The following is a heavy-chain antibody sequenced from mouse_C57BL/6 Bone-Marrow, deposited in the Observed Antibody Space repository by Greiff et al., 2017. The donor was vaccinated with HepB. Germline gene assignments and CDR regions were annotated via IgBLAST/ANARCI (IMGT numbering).Heavy chain of an antibody. CDR2: IYPGSGNT. CDR1: GYTFTDYY. CDR3: AREEIIYYDYDGEGFAY. D-gene: IGHD2-4*01. J-gene: IGHJ3*01. Sequence: QVQLKQSGAELVRPGASVKLSCKASGYTFTDYYINWVKQRPGQGLEWIARIYPGSGNTYYNEKFKGKATLTAEKSSSTAYMQLSSLTSEDSAVYFCAREEIIYYDYDGEGFAYWGRGTLVTVSA. V-gene: IGHV1-76*01.